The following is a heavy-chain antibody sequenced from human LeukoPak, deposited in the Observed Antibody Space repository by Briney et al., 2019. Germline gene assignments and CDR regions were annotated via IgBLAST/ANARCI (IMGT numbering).Heavy chain of an antibody. D-gene: IGHD3-22*01. CDR1: GYSFTSYW. V-gene: IGHV5-10-1*04. CDR2: IDPSDSYT. CDR3: ARQRYYDSSGEMAFDI. Sequence: GESLKISCKGSGYSFTSYWISWVRQMPGKGLEWMGRIDPSDSYTKYSPSFQGQVTISADKSISTAYLQWSSLKASDTAMYYCARQRYYDSSGEMAFDIWGQGTMVTVSS. J-gene: IGHJ3*02.